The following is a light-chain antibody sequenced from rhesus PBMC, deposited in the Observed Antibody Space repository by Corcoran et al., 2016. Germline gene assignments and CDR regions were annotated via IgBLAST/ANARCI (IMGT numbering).Light chain of an antibody. CDR2: LGS. V-gene: IGKV2-78*01. J-gene: IGKJ3*01. Sequence: DIVMTQTPLSLPVTPGEPASISCRSRQSLLDSSGSTHLDWYLQKPGQSPHDLIYLGSNRAVGVTDKFSGSGSGTDFTLKSSMGEAEDVGGDYCMQTLQTPFTFGPGTKLDIK. CDR1: QSLLDSSGSTH. CDR3: MQTLQTPFT.